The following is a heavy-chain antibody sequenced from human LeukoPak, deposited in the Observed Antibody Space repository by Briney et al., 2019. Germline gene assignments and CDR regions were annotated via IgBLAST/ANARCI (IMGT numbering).Heavy chain of an antibody. Sequence: PSETLSLTCTVSGGSISSYYWSWIRQSPGKGLEWIGYIYYSGSTNYNPSLKSRVTISVDTSKNQFSLKLSSVTAADTAVYYCARHSPGSLSGNYVRDYWGQGTLVTVSS. CDR1: GGSISSYY. D-gene: IGHD1-26*01. J-gene: IGHJ4*02. CDR3: ARHSPGSLSGNYVRDY. CDR2: IYYSGST. V-gene: IGHV4-59*08.